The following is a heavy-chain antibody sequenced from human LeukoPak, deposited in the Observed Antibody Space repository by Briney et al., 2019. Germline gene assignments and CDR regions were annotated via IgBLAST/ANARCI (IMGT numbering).Heavy chain of an antibody. D-gene: IGHD3-22*01. CDR3: ARDSRYYDFGY. V-gene: IGHV1-46*01. CDR1: GYTFTSYY. CDR2: INPSGGST. J-gene: IGHJ4*02. Sequence: ASVKVSCKASGYTFTSYYMHWVRQAPGQGLEWMGIINPSGGSTNYAQKLQGRVTMTTDTSTSTAYMELRSLRSDDTAVYYCARDSRYYDFGYWGQGTLVTVSS.